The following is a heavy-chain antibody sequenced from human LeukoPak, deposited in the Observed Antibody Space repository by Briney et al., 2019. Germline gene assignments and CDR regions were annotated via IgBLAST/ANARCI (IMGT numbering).Heavy chain of an antibody. Sequence: GGSLRLSCAASGFTFSNYNMNWVRQAPGKGLEWVSYISSSSGTIYYADSVKGRFTISRDNSKNTLYLQMSSLRAEDTAVYYCAKRLAYCGGDCYAYYYYGMDVWGQGTTVTVSS. V-gene: IGHV3-48*01. CDR2: ISSSSGTI. J-gene: IGHJ6*02. CDR3: AKRLAYCGGDCYAYYYYGMDV. D-gene: IGHD2-21*02. CDR1: GFTFSNYN.